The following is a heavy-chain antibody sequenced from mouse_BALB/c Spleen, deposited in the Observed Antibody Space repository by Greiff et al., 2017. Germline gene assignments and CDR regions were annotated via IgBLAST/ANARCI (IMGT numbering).Heavy chain of an antibody. J-gene: IGHJ1*01. CDR1: GFTFSDYG. D-gene: IGHD1-1*01. V-gene: IGHV5-15*02. CDR3: ARATLVPNWYFDV. CDR2: ISNLTYSI. Sequence: EVKLVESGGGLVQPGGSRKLSCAASGFTFSDYGMAWVRQAPGKGPEWVAFISNLTYSIYYADTVTGRFTISRENAKNTLYLEMSSLRSEDTAMYYCARATLVPNWYFDVWGAGTTVTVSS.